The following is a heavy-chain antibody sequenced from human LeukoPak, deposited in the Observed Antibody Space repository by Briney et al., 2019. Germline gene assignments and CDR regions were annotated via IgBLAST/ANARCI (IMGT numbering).Heavy chain of an antibody. CDR2: IKQDGSEK. J-gene: IGHJ4*02. D-gene: IGHD5-18*01. CDR3: ASAYSYGDYFDY. Sequence: GGSLRLSCAASGFTFSSYWMSWVRQAPGKGLEWVANIKQDGSEKYYVDSVEGRFTISRDNAKNSLYLQMNSLRAEDTAVYYCASAYSYGDYFDYWGQGTLVTVSS. CDR1: GFTFSSYW. V-gene: IGHV3-7*01.